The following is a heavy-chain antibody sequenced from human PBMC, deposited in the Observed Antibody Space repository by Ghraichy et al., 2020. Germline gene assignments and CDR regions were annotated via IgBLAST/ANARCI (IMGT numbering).Heavy chain of an antibody. Sequence: SVKVSCKASGGTFSSYAISWVRQAPGQGLEWMGGIIPIFGTANYAQKFQGRVTITADESTSTAYMELSSLRSEDTAVYYCARWLLPASQYYYGMDVWGQGTTVTVSS. CDR2: IIPIFGTA. CDR1: GGTFSSYA. J-gene: IGHJ6*02. V-gene: IGHV1-69*13. D-gene: IGHD2-15*01. CDR3: ARWLLPASQYYYGMDV.